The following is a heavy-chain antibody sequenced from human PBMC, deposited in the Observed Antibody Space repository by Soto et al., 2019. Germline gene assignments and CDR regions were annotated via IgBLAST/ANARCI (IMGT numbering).Heavy chain of an antibody. Sequence: EVQLLESGGGLVQPGGSLRLSCAASGFTLSRSYASWVRQAPGKGLEWVSVIYAGPPTYYADSVKGRFTISRASAKNTLYRQTSSLTVADTAVYYCARGGVAARSGYYYYSALDVWGQGTGVNVSS. CDR2: IYAGPPT. CDR1: GFTLSRSY. J-gene: IGHJ6*02. CDR3: ARGGVAARSGYYYYSALDV. D-gene: IGHD6-6*01. V-gene: IGHV3-66*01.